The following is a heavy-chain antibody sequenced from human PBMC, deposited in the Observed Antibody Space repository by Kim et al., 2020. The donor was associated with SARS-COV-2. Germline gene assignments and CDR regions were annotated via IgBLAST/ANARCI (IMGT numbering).Heavy chain of an antibody. D-gene: IGHD3-10*01. J-gene: IGHJ5*02. Sequence: TPSLRSRVTISVDTSNNQFSLMLSVVTAAETAVYYCAGESDGSRTNWFDPWGQGTLVTVSS. CDR3: AGESDGSRTNWFDP. V-gene: IGHV4-59*01.